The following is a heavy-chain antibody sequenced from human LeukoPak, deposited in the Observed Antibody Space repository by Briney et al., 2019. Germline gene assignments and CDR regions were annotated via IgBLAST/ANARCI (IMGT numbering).Heavy chain of an antibody. Sequence: GGSLRLSCAASGFTFSSYAMSWVRQAPGKGLEWVSAISGSGGSTYYADSVKGRFTISRDNSKNTLYLQMNSLRAEDTAVYYCARGTRLGELSLVTYWGQGTLVTVSS. CDR3: ARGTRLGELSLVTY. V-gene: IGHV3-23*01. CDR2: ISGSGGST. D-gene: IGHD3-16*02. J-gene: IGHJ4*02. CDR1: GFTFSSYA.